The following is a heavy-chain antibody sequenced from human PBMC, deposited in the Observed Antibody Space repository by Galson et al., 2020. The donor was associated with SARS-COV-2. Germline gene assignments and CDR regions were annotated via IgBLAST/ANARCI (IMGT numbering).Heavy chain of an antibody. J-gene: IGHJ4*02. Sequence: FTFSEHFLSWIRQAPGKGLEWVSYISSSSSFTNYADSVKGRFTISRDNAKKSLFLQMNSLRAEDTAVYYCATTYCSGDCYARPFEYWGQGTLVTVSS. D-gene: IGHD2-21*01. CDR2: ISSSSSFT. V-gene: IGHV3-11*03. CDR3: ATTYCSGDCYARPFEY. CDR1: FTFSEHF.